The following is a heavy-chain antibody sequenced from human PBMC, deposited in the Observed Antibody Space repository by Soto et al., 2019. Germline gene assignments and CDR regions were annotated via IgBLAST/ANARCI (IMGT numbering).Heavy chain of an antibody. CDR2: IIPIFGTT. CDR3: ARDRGYYDTSGFQGFVQYFHH. Sequence: QVQLVQSGAEVKKPGSSVKVSCKASGDTFSSYAFSWVRQAPGQGLEWMGGIIPIFGTTNYAPKFQGRVRITADESTRTAYMELSSLRFEDTAVYYCARDRGYYDTSGFQGFVQYFHHWGQGTLVTVSS. D-gene: IGHD3-22*01. J-gene: IGHJ1*01. V-gene: IGHV1-69*01. CDR1: GDTFSSYA.